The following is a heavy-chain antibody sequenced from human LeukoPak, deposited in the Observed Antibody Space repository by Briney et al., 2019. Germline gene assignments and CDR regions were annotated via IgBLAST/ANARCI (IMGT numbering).Heavy chain of an antibody. J-gene: IGHJ5*02. CDR1: GYTFTSYY. V-gene: IGHV1-46*01. CDR2: INPSGGST. CDR3: ARAPLNYYDSSGYYEGNWFDP. Sequence: ASVKVSCKASGYTFTSYYIHWGRQAPGQGLEWMGIINPSGGSTSNAQKFQGRVTMTRDTSTSTVYMELSSLRSEDTAVYYCARAPLNYYDSSGYYEGNWFDPWGQGTLVTVSS. D-gene: IGHD3-22*01.